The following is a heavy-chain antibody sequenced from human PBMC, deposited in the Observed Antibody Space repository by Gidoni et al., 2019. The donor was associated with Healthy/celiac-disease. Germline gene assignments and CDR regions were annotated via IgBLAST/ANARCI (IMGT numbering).Heavy chain of an antibody. J-gene: IGHJ4*02. CDR1: GGTFSSYA. V-gene: IGHV1-69*04. D-gene: IGHD5-18*01. CDR2: IIPILGIA. CDR3: ARDTAMVTPFDY. Sequence: QVQLVQSGAEVKKPGSSVKVSCKASGGTFSSYAISWVRQAPGQGLEWMGRIIPILGIANYAQKFQGRVTITADKSTSTAYMELSSLRSEDTAVYYCARDTAMVTPFDYWGQGTLVTVSS.